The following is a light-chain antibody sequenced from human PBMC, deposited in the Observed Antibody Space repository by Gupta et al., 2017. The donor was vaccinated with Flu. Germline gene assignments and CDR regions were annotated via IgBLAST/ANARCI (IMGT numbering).Light chain of an antibody. Sequence: EIVLTKSPGILSLSPGERATLSCRASQSVSSSYLAWYQQKPGQAPRLLIYGASSRATGIPDRFSGSGSGTDFTLTISRLEPEDFAVYYCQQDGSSSWTFGQGTKVEIK. CDR1: QSVSSSY. CDR2: GAS. J-gene: IGKJ1*01. V-gene: IGKV3-20*01. CDR3: QQDGSSSWT.